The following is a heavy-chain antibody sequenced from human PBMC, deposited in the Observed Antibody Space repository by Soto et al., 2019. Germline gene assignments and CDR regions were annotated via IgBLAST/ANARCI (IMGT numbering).Heavy chain of an antibody. V-gene: IGHV1-18*01. J-gene: IGHJ4*02. CDR1: GYTFTSYG. CDR2: ISAYNGNT. CDR3: ARSLLRYFDWSQCKFDD. Sequence: ASVKVSCKASGYTFTSYGISWVRQAPGQGLEWMGWISAYNGNTNYAQKLQGRVTMTTDTSTSTAYMELRSLRSDDTAVYYCARSLLRYFDWSQCKFDDWGQGTLVTVAS. D-gene: IGHD3-9*01.